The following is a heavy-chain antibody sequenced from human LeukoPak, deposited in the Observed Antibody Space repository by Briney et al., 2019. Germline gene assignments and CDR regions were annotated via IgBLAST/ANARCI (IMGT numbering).Heavy chain of an antibody. Sequence: GSLRLSCAASGFTFSSYAMSWVRQAPGKGLEWVSAISGSGGSTYYADSVKGRFTISRDNSKNTLYLQMNSLRAEDTAVYYCARATYYYDSSGPEGYYFDYWGQGTLVTVSS. CDR2: ISGSGGST. V-gene: IGHV3-23*01. D-gene: IGHD3-22*01. J-gene: IGHJ4*02. CDR3: ARATYYYDSSGPEGYYFDY. CDR1: GFTFSSYA.